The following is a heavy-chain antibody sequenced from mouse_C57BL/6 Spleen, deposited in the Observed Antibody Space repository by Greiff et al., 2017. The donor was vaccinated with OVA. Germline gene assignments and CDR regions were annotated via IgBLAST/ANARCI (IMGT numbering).Heavy chain of an antibody. CDR2: IYPGNGDT. J-gene: IGHJ4*01. V-gene: IGHV1-12*01. Sequence: LQQSGAELVRPGASVKMSCKASGYTFTSYNMHWVKQTPRQGLEWIGAIYPGNGDTSYNQKFKGKATLTVDKSSSTAYMQLSSLTSEDSAVYFCARSHYGSSSYYYAMDYWVKEPQSPSPQ. D-gene: IGHD1-1*01. CDR1: GYTFTSYN. CDR3: ARSHYGSSSYYYAMDY.